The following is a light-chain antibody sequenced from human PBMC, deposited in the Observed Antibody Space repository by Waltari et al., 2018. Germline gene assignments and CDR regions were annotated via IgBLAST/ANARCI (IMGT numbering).Light chain of an antibody. CDR1: SSDIGSYNV. Sequence: PGQSITISCTGSSSDIGSYNVVSWYQHHPGKAPKLLIYGVNNRPSGVSNRFSGSKSGNTASLTISGLQAEDEADYYCSSYAGSVVFGGGTKLTVL. V-gene: IGLV2-23*02. CDR3: SSYAGSVV. J-gene: IGLJ3*02. CDR2: GVN.